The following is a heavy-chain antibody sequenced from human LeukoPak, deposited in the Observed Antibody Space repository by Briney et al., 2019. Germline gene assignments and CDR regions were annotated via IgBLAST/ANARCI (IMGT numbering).Heavy chain of an antibody. CDR3: ARLSVTTWYYFDY. Sequence: GGSLRLSCAASGFTFSSSAMSWVRQAPGKGLEWVSVIYRDGSTYYADSVKGRFTISRDNSKNTLYLQMNGLRAEDTAVYYCARLSVTTWYYFDYWGQGTLVTVSS. V-gene: IGHV3-66*01. D-gene: IGHD4-17*01. CDR2: IYRDGST. J-gene: IGHJ4*02. CDR1: GFTFSSSA.